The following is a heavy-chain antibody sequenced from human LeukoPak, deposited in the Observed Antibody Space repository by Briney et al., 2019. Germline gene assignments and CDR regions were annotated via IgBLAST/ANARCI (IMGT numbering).Heavy chain of an antibody. CDR3: ARGDDYSNYVLGY. CDR2: IIPIFGTA. J-gene: IGHJ4*02. CDR1: GVTFSGYA. Sequence: SVKVSCKASGVTFSGYAISWVRQAPGQGPEWIGRIIPIFGTANYTQKFQGRVTITTDESTSTAYMELSSLRSEDTAVYYCARGDDYSNYVLGYWGQGTLVSVSS. D-gene: IGHD4-11*01. V-gene: IGHV1-69*05.